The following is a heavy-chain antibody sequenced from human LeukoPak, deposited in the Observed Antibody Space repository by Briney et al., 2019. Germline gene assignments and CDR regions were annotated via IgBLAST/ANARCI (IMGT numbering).Heavy chain of an antibody. D-gene: IGHD3-22*01. CDR3: ARVWNYHDSSGYLEYFQE. J-gene: IGHJ1*01. CDR2: INPNSGGT. V-gene: IGHV1-2*02. CDR1: GYTFTGYY. Sequence: ASVKVSCTASGYTFTGYYMHWVRQAPGQGLEWMGWINPNSGGTKYAQKFQGRVTMTRDTSISTAYMELSSLRSDDTAVYYCARVWNYHDSSGYLEYFQEWGQGTLVTVSS.